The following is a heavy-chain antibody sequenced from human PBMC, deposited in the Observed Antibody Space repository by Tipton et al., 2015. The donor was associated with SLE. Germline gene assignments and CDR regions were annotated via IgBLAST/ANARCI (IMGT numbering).Heavy chain of an antibody. J-gene: IGHJ4*02. CDR1: GFTFSSYW. CDR2: ISGSGTST. D-gene: IGHD3-10*01. CDR3: ARDGPRGLLWFGE. Sequence: GSLRLSCAASGFTFSSYWMSWVRQAPGKGLEWVSGISGSGTSTYYADSVRGRFTISRDNSKNTLYLQMNSLRAEDTAVYYCARDGPRGLLWFGEWGQGTLVTVSS. V-gene: IGHV3-23*01.